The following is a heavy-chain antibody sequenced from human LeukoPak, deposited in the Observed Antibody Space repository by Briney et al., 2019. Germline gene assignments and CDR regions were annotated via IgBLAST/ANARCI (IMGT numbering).Heavy chain of an antibody. CDR3: AGPEGDDSRGYYLDY. J-gene: IGHJ4*02. Sequence: SETLSLTCTVSGGSISSGSYYWSWIRQPAGKGLEWIGRIYTSGSTNYNPSLKSRVTISVDTSKNQFSLKLSSVTAADTAVYYCAGPEGDDSRGYYLDYWGQGTLVTVSS. CDR2: IYTSGST. D-gene: IGHD3-22*01. V-gene: IGHV4-61*02. CDR1: GGSISSGSYY.